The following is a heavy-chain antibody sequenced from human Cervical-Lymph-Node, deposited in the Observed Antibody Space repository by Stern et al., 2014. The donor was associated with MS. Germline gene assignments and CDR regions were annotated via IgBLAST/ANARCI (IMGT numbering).Heavy chain of an antibody. Sequence: QVQLVESGAEVKKPGASVKVSCKAFGYTLTRNYMHWVRQAPGQGLEWMGIINPSGGAANYAQKFQGRVPMTRETSTGTVYMELSSLRSDDTAVYFCARGGPPETGYAPDYWGQGTLVTVSS. CDR3: ARGGPPETGYAPDY. J-gene: IGHJ4*02. D-gene: IGHD5-12*01. CDR2: INPSGGAA. CDR1: GYTLTRNY. V-gene: IGHV1-46*03.